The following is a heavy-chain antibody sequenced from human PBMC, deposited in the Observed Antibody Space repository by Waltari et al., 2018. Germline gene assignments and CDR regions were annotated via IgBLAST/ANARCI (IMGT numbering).Heavy chain of an antibody. CDR1: GHPPTELS. CDR3: ATTRFSSWYAPLDF. Sequence: QVNLVQSGAEVKKPGASVKVSCKVSGHPPTELSIHWVRQAPGKGLEWMGGLHSDDGETLYAQHFQGRVTLTEDTSTDTAYMALTGLLSEDTAVYYCATTRFSSWYAPLDFWGQGTLITVYS. CDR2: LHSDDGET. J-gene: IGHJ4*02. D-gene: IGHD6-13*01. V-gene: IGHV1-24*01.